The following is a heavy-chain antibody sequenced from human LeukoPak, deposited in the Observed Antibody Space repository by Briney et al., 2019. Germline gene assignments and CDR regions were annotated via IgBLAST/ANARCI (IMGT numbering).Heavy chain of an antibody. V-gene: IGHV4-59*07. CDR3: ARSVVPYYYYGMDV. CDR1: GGSISRYY. Sequence: SDPLSLTCTVSGGSISRYYWSCIRQPPGKGLEWIGYIYYRGSTNYNPPLKSRVTISVDTSKNQFSLKLSSVTAADTAVYYCARSVVPYYYYGMDVWGQGTTVTVSS. J-gene: IGHJ6*02. D-gene: IGHD4-23*01. CDR2: IYYRGST.